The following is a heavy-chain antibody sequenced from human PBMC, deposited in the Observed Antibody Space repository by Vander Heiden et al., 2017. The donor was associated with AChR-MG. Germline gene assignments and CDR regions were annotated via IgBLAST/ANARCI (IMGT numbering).Heavy chain of an antibody. J-gene: IGHJ5*02. CDR3: ARDPSGGIFGVIQWFDP. Sequence: EVQLVESGGGLVKPGGSLRLSCAGSGFTFSTYTMNWVRQAPGKGLEWVSSISSSGSHVFYADSVLGRFTISRDNAKNSLYLQMNNLRGEDTAVYYCARDPSGGIFGVIQWFDPWGQGTLVTVSS. CDR2: ISSSGSHV. CDR1: GFTFSTYT. V-gene: IGHV3-21*01. D-gene: IGHD3-3*01.